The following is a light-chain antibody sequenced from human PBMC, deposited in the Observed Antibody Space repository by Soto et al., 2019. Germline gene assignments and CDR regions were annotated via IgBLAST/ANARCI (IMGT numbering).Light chain of an antibody. CDR2: DAS. V-gene: IGKV3-11*01. CDR1: QSVSSS. J-gene: IGKJ1*01. Sequence: EIVLTQSPATLSLSPGERATLSCRASQSVSSSLAWYQQKPGQAPRLLIFDASNRATGIPPRFSGSGSGTDFTLTISSLEPEDFAVYYCQQRSNWPRTFGQGTKVDIK. CDR3: QQRSNWPRT.